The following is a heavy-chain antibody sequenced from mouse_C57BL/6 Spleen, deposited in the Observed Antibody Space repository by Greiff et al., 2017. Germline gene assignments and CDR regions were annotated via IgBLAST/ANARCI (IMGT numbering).Heavy chain of an antibody. CDR1: GYAFSSYW. CDR2: IYPGDGDT. J-gene: IGHJ3*01. CDR3: ARYYYGSEAWFAY. V-gene: IGHV1-80*01. D-gene: IGHD1-1*01. Sequence: VQLQQSGAELVKPGASVKISCKASGYAFSSYWMNWVKQRPGKGLEWIGQIYPGDGDTNYNGKFKGKATLTADKSSSTAYMQLSSLTSEDSAVYFCARYYYGSEAWFAYWGQGTLVTVSA.